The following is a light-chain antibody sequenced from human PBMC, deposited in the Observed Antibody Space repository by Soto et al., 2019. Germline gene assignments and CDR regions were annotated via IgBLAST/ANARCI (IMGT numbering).Light chain of an antibody. CDR1: SSDVGAYNF. CDR3: SSYAGNNIML. V-gene: IGLV2-14*03. J-gene: IGLJ2*01. Sequence: QSALTQPASVSGSPGQSITISCTGTSSDVGAYNFVSWHQQHPGKAPKLMIYNVYDRPSGISYRFSGSKSGNTASLTISGLQGEDEADYYCSSYAGNNIMLFGGGTKLTVL. CDR2: NVY.